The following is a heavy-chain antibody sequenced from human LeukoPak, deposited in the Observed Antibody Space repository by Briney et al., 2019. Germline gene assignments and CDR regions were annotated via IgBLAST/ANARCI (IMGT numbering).Heavy chain of an antibody. D-gene: IGHD1-26*01. CDR1: GASISSYY. Sequence: SETLSLTCTVSGASISSYYWSWIRQPPGKGLEWIGYIYYSGSTNYNPSLKSRVTISVDTSKNQFSLKLSSVTAADTAVYYCARLVGAGKDYYYYYMDVWGKGTTVTVSS. CDR3: ARLVGAGKDYYYYYMDV. J-gene: IGHJ6*03. CDR2: IYYSGST. V-gene: IGHV4-59*12.